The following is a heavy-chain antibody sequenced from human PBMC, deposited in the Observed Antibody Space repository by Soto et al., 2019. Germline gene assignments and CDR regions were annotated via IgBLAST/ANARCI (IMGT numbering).Heavy chain of an antibody. V-gene: IGHV5-51*01. Sequence: GESLKISCKGSGYSFTSYWINWVRQMPGKGLEWMGVIYPGDSDTRYSPSFQGQVTISADKSINTAYLQWRGLKASDTAVYYCARHRGSPGSYFGMDVWGQGTTVTVS. CDR3: ARHRGSPGSYFGMDV. D-gene: IGHD5-12*01. CDR1: GYSFTSYW. J-gene: IGHJ6*02. CDR2: IYPGDSDT.